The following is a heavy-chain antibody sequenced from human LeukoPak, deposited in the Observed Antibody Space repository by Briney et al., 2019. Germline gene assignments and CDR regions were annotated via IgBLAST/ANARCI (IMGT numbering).Heavy chain of an antibody. J-gene: IGHJ4*02. D-gene: IGHD6-6*01. CDR2: INHSGST. Sequence: SSETLSLTCAVYGGSFSGYYWNWIRQPPGKGLEWIGEINHSGSTNYNPSLKSRVTISVDTSKNQFSLKLSSVTAADTAVYYCARGLAALPDYWGQGTLVTVSS. CDR1: GGSFSGYY. V-gene: IGHV4-34*01. CDR3: ARGLAALPDY.